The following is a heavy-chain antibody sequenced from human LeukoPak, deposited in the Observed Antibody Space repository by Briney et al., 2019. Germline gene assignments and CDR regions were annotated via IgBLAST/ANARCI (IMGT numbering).Heavy chain of an antibody. CDR3: ARRLVVAPYFDY. D-gene: IGHD2-15*01. CDR2: VYYSGST. CDR1: GGSISSYY. Sequence: SETLSLTCTVSGGSISSYYWSWIRQPAGKGLEWIGSVYYSGSTYYNPSLKSRVTISVDTSKNQFSLKLSSVTAADTAVYYCARRLVVAPYFDYWGQGTLVTVSS. J-gene: IGHJ4*02. V-gene: IGHV4-59*05.